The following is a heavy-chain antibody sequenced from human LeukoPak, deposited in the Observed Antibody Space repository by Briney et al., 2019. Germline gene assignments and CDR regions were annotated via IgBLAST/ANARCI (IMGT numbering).Heavy chain of an antibody. CDR2: INPNSGNT. D-gene: IGHD3-22*01. V-gene: IGHV1-8*01. Sequence: GASVKVSCKASGYTFTRYDSNLVRQATGQGREGIGWINPNSGNTGYAQNLQGRVPMTRSPSLSPAYMELSSLRSQDPAVYYRASGSSDSRGLDVRRKATTVTVSS. CDR3: ASGSSDSRGLDV. CDR1: GYTFTRYD. J-gene: IGHJ6*04.